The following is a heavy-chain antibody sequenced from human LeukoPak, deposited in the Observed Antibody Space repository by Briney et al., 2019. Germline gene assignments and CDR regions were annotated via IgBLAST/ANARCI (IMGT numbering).Heavy chain of an antibody. CDR2: INPNTGGT. J-gene: IGHJ4*02. CDR1: GYTFTGYY. V-gene: IGHV1-2*02. D-gene: IGHD2-2*01. Sequence: ASVKVSCKASGYTFTGYYIHWVRQAPGPGIEWMGWINPNTGGTNYAQRLQGRVTMTGDTSISTAYMELSRLRSDDTAVYYCARRPIVAVPAPIDYWGQGNLVTVSS. CDR3: ARRPIVAVPAPIDY.